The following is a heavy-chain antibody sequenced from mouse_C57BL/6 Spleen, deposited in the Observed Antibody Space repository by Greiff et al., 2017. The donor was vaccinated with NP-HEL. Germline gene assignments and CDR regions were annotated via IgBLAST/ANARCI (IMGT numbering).Heavy chain of an antibody. CDR1: GFSLTSYA. Sequence: VKVVESGPGLVAPSQSLSITCTVSGFSLTSYAISWVRQPPGKGLEWLGVIWTGGGTNYNSALKSRLSISKDNSKSQVFLKMNSLQTDDTARYYCASSMVTTGAWFAYWGQGTLVTVSA. D-gene: IGHD2-2*01. CDR3: ASSMVTTGAWFAY. CDR2: IWTGGGT. V-gene: IGHV2-9-1*01. J-gene: IGHJ3*01.